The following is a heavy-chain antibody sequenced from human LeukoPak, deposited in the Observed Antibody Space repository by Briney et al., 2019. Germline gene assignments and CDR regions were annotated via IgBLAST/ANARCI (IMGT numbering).Heavy chain of an antibody. CDR1: EFTFSHYA. Sequence: GGSLRLSCAVSEFTFSHYAMSWVRQAPGKGLEWVSGISGSGGSTYYADSVKGRFTISRDNSKNTLYLQMNSLRAEDTAVYYCAKNDGTSPIYFGYWGQGTLVTVSS. CDR2: ISGSGGST. CDR3: AKNDGTSPIYFGY. J-gene: IGHJ4*02. D-gene: IGHD2-2*01. V-gene: IGHV3-23*01.